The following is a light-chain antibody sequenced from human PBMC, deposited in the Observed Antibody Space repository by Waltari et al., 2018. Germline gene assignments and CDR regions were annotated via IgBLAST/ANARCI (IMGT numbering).Light chain of an antibody. V-gene: IGKV3-15*01. CDR2: GAS. Sequence: EIVMTQSPATLSVSPGERAVLPCRASQSVTTNLAWYQQKPGQAPRLLIYGASTRATKIPARFSGSGSGTEFNLTISSLQSEDFAVYYCHQYNNGPPYNFGQGTKLEI. CDR3: HQYNNGPPYN. J-gene: IGKJ2*01. CDR1: QSVTTN.